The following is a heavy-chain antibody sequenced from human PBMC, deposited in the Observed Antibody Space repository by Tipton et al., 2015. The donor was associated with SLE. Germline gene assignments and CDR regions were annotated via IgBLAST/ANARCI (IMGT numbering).Heavy chain of an antibody. CDR1: GFTFSSYA. CDR3: ARQRDYYYMDA. Sequence: SLRLSCAASGFTFSSYAMYWVRHPPGKGLEYVSVICRNGGSTWYADSVKGRFTTSRDISKNMLYLQMGSLRVDDMAVYYCARQRDYYYMDAWGKGTTVTVSS. CDR2: ICRNGGST. J-gene: IGHJ6*03. V-gene: IGHV3-64*02.